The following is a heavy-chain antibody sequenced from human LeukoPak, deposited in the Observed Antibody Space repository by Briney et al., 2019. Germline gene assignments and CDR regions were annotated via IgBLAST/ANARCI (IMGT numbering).Heavy chain of an antibody. CDR2: INHSGST. CDR3: ARGALRYYDFWSGYQNWFDP. Sequence: SETLSLTCAVYGGSFSGYYWNWIRQPPGKGLEWIGEINHSGSTNYNPSLKSRVTISVDTSKNQFSLKLSSVTAADTAVYYCARGALRYYDFWSGYQNWFDPWGQGTLVTVSS. D-gene: IGHD3-3*01. J-gene: IGHJ5*02. V-gene: IGHV4-34*01. CDR1: GGSFSGYY.